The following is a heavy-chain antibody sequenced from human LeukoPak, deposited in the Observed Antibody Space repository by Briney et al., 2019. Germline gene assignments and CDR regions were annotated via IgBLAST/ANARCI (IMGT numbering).Heavy chain of an antibody. D-gene: IGHD3-22*01. V-gene: IGHV1-69*05. J-gene: IGHJ4*02. CDR2: IIPIFGTA. CDR1: GGTFSSYA. CDR3: ARSGDSSGYFLDY. Sequence: SVKVSCKASGGTFSSYAISWVRQAPGQGLEWMGKIIPIFGTANYAQTFQGRVTITTDESTSTAYMELSSLSAEDTAVYYCARSGDSSGYFLDYWGQGTLVTVSS.